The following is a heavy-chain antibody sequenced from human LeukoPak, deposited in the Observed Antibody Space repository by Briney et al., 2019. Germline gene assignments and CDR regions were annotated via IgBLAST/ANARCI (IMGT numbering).Heavy chain of an antibody. D-gene: IGHD2-15*01. CDR3: ARDPRSSGYCSGGSCSDWFDP. CDR1: GGSVSRGSYY. CDR2: IYYSGST. V-gene: IGHV4-61*01. J-gene: IGHJ5*02. Sequence: PSETLSLTCTVSGGSVSRGSYYWSWIRQPPGKGLEWIGYIYYSGSTNYNPSLKSRVTISVDTSENQFSLKLSSVTAADTAVYYCARDPRSSGYCSGGSCSDWFDPWGQGTLVTVSS.